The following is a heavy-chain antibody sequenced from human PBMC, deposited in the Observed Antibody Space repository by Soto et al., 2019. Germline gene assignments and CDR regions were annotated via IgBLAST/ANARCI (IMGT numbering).Heavy chain of an antibody. J-gene: IGHJ4*02. CDR3: ARAGGLGAVAIDY. CDR2: IYHRGST. V-gene: IGHV4-30-2*01. D-gene: IGHD6-19*01. CDR1: GGSISSGGYS. Sequence: QLQLQESGSGLVKPSQTLSLTSAVSGGSISSGGYSWSWIRQPPGKGLEWIGYIYHRGSTYYNPSLKSRVTISVDRSKNQFSLKLSSVTAADTAVYYCARAGGLGAVAIDYWGQGTLVTVSS.